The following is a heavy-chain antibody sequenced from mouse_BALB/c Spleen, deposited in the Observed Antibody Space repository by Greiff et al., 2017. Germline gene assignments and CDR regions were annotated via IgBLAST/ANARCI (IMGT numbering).Heavy chain of an antibody. CDR3: ASRGNWDVGWFAY. CDR2: ISYSGST. V-gene: IGHV3-8*02. D-gene: IGHD4-1*01. J-gene: IGHJ3*01. Sequence: EVQLQQSGPSLVKPSQTLSLTCSVTGDSITSGYWNWIRKFPGNKLEYMGYISYSGSTYYNPSLKSRISITRDTSKNQYYLQLNSVTTEDTATYYCASRGNWDVGWFAYWGQGTLVTVSA. CDR1: GDSITSGY.